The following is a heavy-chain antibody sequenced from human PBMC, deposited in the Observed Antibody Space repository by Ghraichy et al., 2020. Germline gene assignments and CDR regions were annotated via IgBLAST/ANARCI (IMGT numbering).Heavy chain of an antibody. D-gene: IGHD5-24*01. J-gene: IGHJ4*02. CDR3: ARAYGYNYFDY. Sequence: SETLSLTCIVSGGSISSYYWSWIRQPPGKGLEWIGNIYYSGSTNYNPSLESRVTISVDTSKNQFSLKLSSVTAADTAVYYCARAYGYNYFDYWGQGTLVTVSS. CDR2: IYYSGST. CDR1: GGSISSYY. V-gene: IGHV4-59*01.